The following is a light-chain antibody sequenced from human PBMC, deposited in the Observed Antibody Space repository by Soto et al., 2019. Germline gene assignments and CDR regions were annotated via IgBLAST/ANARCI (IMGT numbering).Light chain of an antibody. CDR1: QSVSSSY. CDR3: QQYDRLPRT. V-gene: IGKV3-20*01. CDR2: GAS. J-gene: IGKJ1*01. Sequence: EIVLTHSPGTLSLSPGERATLSCSASQSVSSSYLAWYQQKPGQAPRLLIDGASIRATGIPDRFSGSGSGTDFTLTISRLEPEDFAMYYCQQYDRLPRTFGQGTKVDIK.